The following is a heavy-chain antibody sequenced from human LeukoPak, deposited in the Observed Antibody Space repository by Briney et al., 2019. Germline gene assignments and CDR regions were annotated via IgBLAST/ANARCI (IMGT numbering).Heavy chain of an antibody. V-gene: IGHV1-69*04. D-gene: IGHD3-16*01. Sequence: SVKVSCKASGGTFSSYAISWVRQAPGQGLEWMGRIIPILGIANYAQKFQGRVTITADKSTSTAYMELSSLRSEDTAVYYCARDMITFARGPWNNWGQGTLVTVSS. CDR1: GGTFSSYA. J-gene: IGHJ4*02. CDR2: IIPILGIA. CDR3: ARDMITFARGPWNN.